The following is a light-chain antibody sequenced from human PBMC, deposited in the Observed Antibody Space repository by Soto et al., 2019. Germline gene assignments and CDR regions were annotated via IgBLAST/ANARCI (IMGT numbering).Light chain of an antibody. V-gene: IGKV3-11*01. CDR3: HHYDNAPFT. CDR1: QSVSSY. CDR2: DAS. Sequence: EIVLTQSPATLSLSPGERATLSCRASQSVSSYLAWYQQKPGQAPRLLIYDASNRATVIPARFSGSGSGTDFTLTISSLEPEDFAVYYCHHYDNAPFTFGPGTRVGIK. J-gene: IGKJ3*01.